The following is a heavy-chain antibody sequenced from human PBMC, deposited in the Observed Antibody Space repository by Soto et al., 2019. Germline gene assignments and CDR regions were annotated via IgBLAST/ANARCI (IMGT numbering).Heavy chain of an antibody. CDR1: GGSIISSHW. Sequence: SETLSLTCAVSGGSIISSHWWTWVRQSPGKGLEWVGSMLYSGLTYYNPSLKSRVTLSVDTSKNQFAVMLNSVTASDTAVYYCAPLSVSLSGPYGIHVWGQGTTVTVSS. V-gene: IGHV4-39*01. J-gene: IGHJ6*02. CDR2: MLYSGLT. CDR3: APLSVSLSGPYGIHV. D-gene: IGHD2-15*01.